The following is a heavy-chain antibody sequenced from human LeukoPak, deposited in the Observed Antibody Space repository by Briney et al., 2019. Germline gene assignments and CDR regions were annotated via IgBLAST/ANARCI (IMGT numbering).Heavy chain of an antibody. CDR2: IRNDGSNK. V-gene: IGHV3-30*02. D-gene: IGHD3-22*01. Sequence: GGSLRLSCGASGFTFSNYDMHWVRQAPGKGLEWVAFIRNDGSNKYYADSVKGRFTISRDNSKNTLYLQMNSLRAEDTAVYFCAKDPSYYYDTSGCPWAYFDYWGQGTLVTVSS. CDR1: GFTFSNYD. CDR3: AKDPSYYYDTSGCPWAYFDY. J-gene: IGHJ4*02.